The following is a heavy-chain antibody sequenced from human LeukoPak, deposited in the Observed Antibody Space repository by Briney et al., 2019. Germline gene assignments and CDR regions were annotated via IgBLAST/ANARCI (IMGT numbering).Heavy chain of an antibody. Sequence: ASVKVSCKASGGTFSSYAISWVRQAPGQGLEWMGGIIPIFGTANYAQKFQGRVTITADESTSTAYMELSSLRSEDTAVYYCARAATVTTLKPPGGYYYYYGMDVWGKGTTVTVSS. V-gene: IGHV1-69*13. CDR3: ARAATVTTLKPPGGYYYYYGMDV. CDR1: GGTFSSYA. CDR2: IIPIFGTA. D-gene: IGHD4-17*01. J-gene: IGHJ6*04.